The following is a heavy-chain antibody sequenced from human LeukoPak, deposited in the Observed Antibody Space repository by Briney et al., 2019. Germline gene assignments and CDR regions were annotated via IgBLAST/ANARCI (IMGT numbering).Heavy chain of an antibody. CDR1: GFTFDDHA. V-gene: IGHV3-9*01. CDR3: AKGLAGATDDAFDI. D-gene: IGHD1-26*01. J-gene: IGHJ3*02. CDR2: ISWNSGSI. Sequence: GGSLRVSCAASGFTFDDHAMHCVRQAPGKGLEWVSGISWNSGSIGYADSVKGRFTISRDNAKNSLYLQMNSLRAEDTALYYCAKGLAGATDDAFDIWGQGTMVTVSS.